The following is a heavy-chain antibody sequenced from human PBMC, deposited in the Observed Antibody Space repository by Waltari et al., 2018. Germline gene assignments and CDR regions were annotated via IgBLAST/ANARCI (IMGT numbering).Heavy chain of an antibody. J-gene: IGHJ4*02. CDR2: TTDIERT. Sequence: QVQLQQWGAGLLKPSETLSLTCAVYGGSFRGYYWSWISQPPGKGLEWIGKTTDIERTKYTPSLKSLISISVDLSKNHFSLTVFSVTAADAAVYYCARGDGTGKYGYWGQGTRVTVSS. CDR1: GGSFRGYY. CDR3: ARGDGTGKYGY. V-gene: IGHV4-34*02. D-gene: IGHD1-1*01.